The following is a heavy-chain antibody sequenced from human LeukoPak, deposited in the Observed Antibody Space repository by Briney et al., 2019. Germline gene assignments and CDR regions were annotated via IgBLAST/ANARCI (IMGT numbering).Heavy chain of an antibody. CDR3: ARDSGITFGGVIVSGSDY. Sequence: GASVKVSCKASGYTFTSYGISWVRQAPGQGLEWMGWISAYNGNTNYAQKLQGRVTMTTDTSTSTAYMELRSLRSDDTAVYYCARDSGITFGGVIVSGSDYWGQGTLVTVSS. D-gene: IGHD3-16*02. V-gene: IGHV1-18*01. CDR1: GYTFTSYG. J-gene: IGHJ4*02. CDR2: ISAYNGNT.